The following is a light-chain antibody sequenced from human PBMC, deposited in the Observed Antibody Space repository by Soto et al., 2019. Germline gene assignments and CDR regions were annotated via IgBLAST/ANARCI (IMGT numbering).Light chain of an antibody. Sequence: QSAPTQPASVSGSPGQSITISCTGTSSDVGAYNYVSWYQQHPGKAPKLIISAVSSRPSGVSDRFSASKSGNTASLTISGLQAEDEAEYYCISYTTSVTYVFGTGTQLTVL. CDR1: SSDVGAYNY. CDR2: AVS. J-gene: IGLJ1*01. V-gene: IGLV2-14*03. CDR3: ISYTTSVTYV.